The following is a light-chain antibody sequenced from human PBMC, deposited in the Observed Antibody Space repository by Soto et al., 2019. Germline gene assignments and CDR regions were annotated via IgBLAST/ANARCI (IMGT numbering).Light chain of an antibody. J-gene: IGLJ1*01. CDR3: CSYAGSFIFV. CDR1: SSDVGGYNY. CDR2: EVS. V-gene: IGLV2-14*01. Sequence: QSALTQPASVSGSPGQSITISCTGTSSDVGGYNYVSWYQQHPGKAPKLLIYEVSDRPSGVSHRFSGSKSGNTASLTISGLQAEDEADYYCCSYAGSFIFVFGTGTKVTV.